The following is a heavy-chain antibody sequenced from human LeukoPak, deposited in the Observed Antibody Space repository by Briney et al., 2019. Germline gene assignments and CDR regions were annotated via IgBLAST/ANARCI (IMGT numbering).Heavy chain of an antibody. CDR2: IYSSGGT. D-gene: IGHD6-6*01. V-gene: IGHV4-59*01. Sequence: PSETLSLTCTVSGGSISSYYWSWLRQPPGKGLEWIGYIYSSGGTNYNPSLKSRVTISVDTSKYQFSLKLSSVTAADTAYYYCARVPYGGSASLFDYWGQGTLVTVSS. CDR1: GGSISSYY. CDR3: ARVPYGGSASLFDY. J-gene: IGHJ4*02.